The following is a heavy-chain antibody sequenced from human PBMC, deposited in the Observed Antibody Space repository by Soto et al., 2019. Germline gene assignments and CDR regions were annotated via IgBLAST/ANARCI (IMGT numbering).Heavy chain of an antibody. Sequence: SETLSLTCAVYGGSFSGYYWSWIRQPPGKGLEWIGEINHSGSTNYNPSLKSRVTISVDTSKNQFSLKLSSVTAADTAVYYCARGRYIWGSYLSFDYWGQGTLVTV. CDR2: INHSGST. J-gene: IGHJ4*02. V-gene: IGHV4-34*01. CDR3: ARGRYIWGSYLSFDY. CDR1: GGSFSGYY. D-gene: IGHD3-16*01.